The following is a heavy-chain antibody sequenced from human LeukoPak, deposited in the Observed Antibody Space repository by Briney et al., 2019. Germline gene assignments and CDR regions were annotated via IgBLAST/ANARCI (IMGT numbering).Heavy chain of an antibody. CDR3: ARSPSSSGWYADY. Sequence: GASVKVSCKASGYTFTSYGISWVRQAPGQGLEWMGWISAYNGATNYAQKLQGRVTMTQDTSANTAYMELRSLASDDTAVYYCARSPSSSGWYADYWGLGTLVTVSS. CDR1: GYTFTSYG. CDR2: ISAYNGAT. J-gene: IGHJ4*02. V-gene: IGHV1-18*01. D-gene: IGHD6-19*01.